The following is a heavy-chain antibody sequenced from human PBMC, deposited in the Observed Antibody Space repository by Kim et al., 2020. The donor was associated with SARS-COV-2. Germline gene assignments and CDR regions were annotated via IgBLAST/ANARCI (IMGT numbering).Heavy chain of an antibody. CDR2: ISWNSGSI. J-gene: IGHJ5*02. CDR1: GFTFDDYA. Sequence: GGSLRLSCAASGFTFDDYAMHWVRQAPGKGLEWVSGISWNSGSIGYADSVKGRFTISRDNAKNSLYLQMNSLRAEDTALYYCAKGPGSSGSGWFDPWGQGTLVTVSS. CDR3: AKGPGSSGSGWFDP. V-gene: IGHV3-9*01. D-gene: IGHD3-22*01.